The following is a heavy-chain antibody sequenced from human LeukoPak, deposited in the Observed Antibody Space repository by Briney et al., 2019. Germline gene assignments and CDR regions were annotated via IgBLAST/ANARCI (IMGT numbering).Heavy chain of an antibody. D-gene: IGHD3-9*01. CDR1: GGSISSYY. Sequence: SETLSLTCTVSGGSISSYYWSWIRQPPGKGLEWIGYISYSGTTNYNPSLKSRVTMSRDMSKNQFSLTVTSVTAADTAVYYCARVVSNYDMLTAYRGNWFDSWGQGTLVIVSS. CDR2: ISYSGTT. V-gene: IGHV4-59*12. CDR3: ARVVSNYDMLTAYRGNWFDS. J-gene: IGHJ5*01.